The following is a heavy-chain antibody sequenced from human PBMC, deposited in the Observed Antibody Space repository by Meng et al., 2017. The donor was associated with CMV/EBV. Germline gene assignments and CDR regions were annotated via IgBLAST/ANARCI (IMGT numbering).Heavy chain of an antibody. Sequence: GGSLRLSCAASGFTFDDYAMHWVGQAPGKGLEWVSVISWNSGSIGYADSVKGRFTISRDNAKNSLYLQMNSLRAEDTALYYCAKDRGSWYGGLDYWGQGTLVTVSS. CDR2: ISWNSGSI. J-gene: IGHJ4*02. CDR1: GFTFDDYA. V-gene: IGHV3-9*01. CDR3: AKDRGSWYGGLDY. D-gene: IGHD6-13*01.